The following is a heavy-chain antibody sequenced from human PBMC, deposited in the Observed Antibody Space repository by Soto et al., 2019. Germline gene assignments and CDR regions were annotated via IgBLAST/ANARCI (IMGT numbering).Heavy chain of an antibody. CDR3: ARDRAVSARGSFDY. Sequence: QVQLQESGPGLVEPSGTLSLTCAVSGGSVSSTNWWSWVRQPPGEGLEWIGEIYHSGSTYYNPSLKSRVTISVDKSKNQFPLLLGSVTAADTAVYFCARDRAVSARGSFDYWGQGTLVTVSS. CDR2: IYHSGST. D-gene: IGHD6-19*01. J-gene: IGHJ4*02. CDR1: GGSVSSTNW. V-gene: IGHV4-4*02.